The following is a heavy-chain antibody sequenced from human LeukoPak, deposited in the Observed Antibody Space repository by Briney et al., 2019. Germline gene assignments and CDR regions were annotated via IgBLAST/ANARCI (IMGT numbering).Heavy chain of an antibody. V-gene: IGHV5-51*01. Sequence: GESLKISFKGSGYSFTSYWIGWVRQMPGKGLEWMGIIYPGDSDTRYSPSFQGQVTISADKSISTAYLQWSSLKASDTAMYYCARLGTAIMVRGVGWFDPWGQGTLVTVSS. CDR2: IYPGDSDT. D-gene: IGHD3-10*01. CDR3: ARLGTAIMVRGVGWFDP. J-gene: IGHJ5*02. CDR1: GYSFTSYW.